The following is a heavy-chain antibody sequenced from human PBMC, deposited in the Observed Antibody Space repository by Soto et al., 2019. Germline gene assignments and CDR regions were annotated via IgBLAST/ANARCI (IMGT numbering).Heavy chain of an antibody. Sequence: PGGSLRLSCAASGFTFSIYSMNWVRQAPGKGLEWVSSISSSSDHIYYADSVRGRFTISRDNARNSLYLQLDSLRAEDAAVYYCVRDRWDYGGNSLGRGHAFDLWGQGTMVTVSS. D-gene: IGHD4-17*01. J-gene: IGHJ3*01. CDR2: ISSSSDHI. V-gene: IGHV3-21*01. CDR3: VRDRWDYGGNSLGRGHAFDL. CDR1: GFTFSIYS.